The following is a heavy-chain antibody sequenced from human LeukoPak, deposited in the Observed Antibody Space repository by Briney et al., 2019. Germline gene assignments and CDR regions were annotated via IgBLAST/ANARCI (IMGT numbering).Heavy chain of an antibody. J-gene: IGHJ4*02. Sequence: GASVKVSCKVSGYTLSELSMHWVRQAPGEGLEWMGGFDLEDGETIYVQKFQGRVTMTEDTSTDTAYMELSSLRSDDTAVYFCAAGEVGQLFDYWGQGTLVTVSS. D-gene: IGHD5-24*01. V-gene: IGHV1-24*01. CDR2: FDLEDGET. CDR1: GYTLSELS. CDR3: AAGEVGQLFDY.